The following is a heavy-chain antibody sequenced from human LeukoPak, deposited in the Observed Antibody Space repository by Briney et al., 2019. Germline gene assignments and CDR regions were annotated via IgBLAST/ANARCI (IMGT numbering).Heavy chain of an antibody. V-gene: IGHV4-39*07. CDR1: GGSISSYY. Sequence: SETLSLTCTVSGGSISSYYWGWIRQPPGKGLEWIGSIYYSGSTYYNPSLKSRVTISVDTSKNQFSLKLSSVTAADTAVYYCAGVPAAFNYYYYMDVWGKGTTVTVSS. D-gene: IGHD2-2*01. CDR2: IYYSGST. J-gene: IGHJ6*03. CDR3: AGVPAAFNYYYYMDV.